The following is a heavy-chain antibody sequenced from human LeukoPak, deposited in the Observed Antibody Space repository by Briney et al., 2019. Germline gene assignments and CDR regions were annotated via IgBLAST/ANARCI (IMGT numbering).Heavy chain of an antibody. D-gene: IGHD3-10*01. V-gene: IGHV3-66*01. J-gene: IGHJ6*02. CDR3: AKKGESLDYYYMDV. CDR1: GFTVSSNY. CDR2: IYSGGST. Sequence: PGGSLRLSCAVSGFTVSSNYMSWVRQAPGKGLEWVSVIYSGGSTYYADSVKGRFTISRDNSKNTLYLQMNSLRAEDTAVYYCAKKGESLDYYYMDVWGQGTTVTVSS.